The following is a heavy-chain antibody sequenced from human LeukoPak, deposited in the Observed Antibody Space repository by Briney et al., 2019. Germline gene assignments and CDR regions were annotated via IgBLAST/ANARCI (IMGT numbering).Heavy chain of an antibody. J-gene: IGHJ4*02. CDR1: GYTFTGYY. CDR3: ARDLRAWLQSFGSFI. CDR2: INPNSGGT. Sequence: ASVKVSCKASGYTFTGYYMHWVRQAPGQGLEWMGWINPNSGGTNYAQKFQGRVTMTRDTSISTAYMELTGLRSDDTAVYYCARDLRAWLQSFGSFIWGQGTLVTVSS. V-gene: IGHV1-2*02. D-gene: IGHD5-24*01.